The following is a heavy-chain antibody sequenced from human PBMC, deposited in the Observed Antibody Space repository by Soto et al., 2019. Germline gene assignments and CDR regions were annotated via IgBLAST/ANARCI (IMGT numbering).Heavy chain of an antibody. CDR1: GGTFSSYT. CDR3: AREGSGSYPGAFDI. Sequence: SVKVSCKASGGTFSSYTISWVRQAPGQGLEWMGGIIPIFGTANYAQKFQGRVTITADESTSTAYMELRSLRSDDTAVYYCAREGSGSYPGAFDIWGQGTMVTVSS. CDR2: IIPIFGTA. V-gene: IGHV1-69*13. D-gene: IGHD1-26*01. J-gene: IGHJ3*02.